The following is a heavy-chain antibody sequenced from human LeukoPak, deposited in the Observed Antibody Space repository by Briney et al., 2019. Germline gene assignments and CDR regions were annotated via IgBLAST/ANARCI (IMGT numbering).Heavy chain of an antibody. Sequence: GGSLRLSCTASAFALSTYSMNWVRQAPGKGLEWVLSISGSRTYIYYADSVKGRFTISRDNAKNSVYLQMNSLRAEDTAVYYCARDMVSSEIVGAPLDYWGQGTLVTVSS. CDR3: ARDMVSSEIVGAPLDY. CDR1: AFALSTYS. J-gene: IGHJ4*02. CDR2: ISGSRTYI. D-gene: IGHD1-26*01. V-gene: IGHV3-21*01.